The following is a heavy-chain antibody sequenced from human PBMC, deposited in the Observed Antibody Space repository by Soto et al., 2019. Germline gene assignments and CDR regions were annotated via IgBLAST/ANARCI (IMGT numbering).Heavy chain of an antibody. V-gene: IGHV4-59*03. Sequence: QVQLRASGPGQLKPSETLSPTCSVSGGSMNYNYWTWIRQPPGNGLEWIGSVAYTGGTTNGPSLKTRVGISWDTSRNQVSLTLRSATAADTAWYFWARYSPTKKPYDSTPAWFDPWGQGTRVAVTS. J-gene: IGHJ5*02. D-gene: IGHD3-22*01. CDR3: ARYSPTKKPYDSTPAWFDP. CDR1: GGSMNYNY. CDR2: VAYTGGT.